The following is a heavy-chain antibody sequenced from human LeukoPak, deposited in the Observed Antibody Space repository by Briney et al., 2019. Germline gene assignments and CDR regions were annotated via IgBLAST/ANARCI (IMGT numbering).Heavy chain of an antibody. CDR2: ISSSSSYI. CDR1: GFTFSSYS. Sequence: GGSLRLSCAASGFTFSSYSMNWVRQAPGKGLEWVSSISSSSSYIYYADSVKGRFTISRDNAKNSLYLQMNSLRAEDTAVYYCARDRFKYCGGDCYRTYYYYYYMDVWGKGTTVTVSS. D-gene: IGHD2-21*02. V-gene: IGHV3-21*01. J-gene: IGHJ6*03. CDR3: ARDRFKYCGGDCYRTYYYYYYMDV.